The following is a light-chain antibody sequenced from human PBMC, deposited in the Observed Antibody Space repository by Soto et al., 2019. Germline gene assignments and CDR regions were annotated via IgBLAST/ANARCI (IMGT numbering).Light chain of an antibody. J-gene: IGKJ5*01. CDR3: QQYASSPRP. CDR1: KSVSSSY. V-gene: IGKV3-20*01. CDR2: GAS. Sequence: PGPGGPLWSRASKSVSSSYLAWYQQQPGQAPRLLIYGASIRAPDIPDRFSGSGSGTDFTLTISRLEPEDFALYYCQQYASSPRPFGQGTRLEIK.